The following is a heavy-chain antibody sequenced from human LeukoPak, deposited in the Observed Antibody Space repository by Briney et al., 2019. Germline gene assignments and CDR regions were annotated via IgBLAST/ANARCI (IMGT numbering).Heavy chain of an antibody. J-gene: IGHJ4*02. CDR2: IFYSGST. D-gene: IGHD6-13*01. CDR1: GDSISSSTYY. CDR3: ARGGSSSWYTPFDY. Sequence: SETLSLTCTVSGDSISSSTYYWGWIRQPPGKGLEWIGSIFYSGSTYYNPSLKSRVTISVDTSKNQFSLKLSSVTAADTAVYYCARGGSSSWYTPFDYWGQGTLVTVSS. V-gene: IGHV4-39*07.